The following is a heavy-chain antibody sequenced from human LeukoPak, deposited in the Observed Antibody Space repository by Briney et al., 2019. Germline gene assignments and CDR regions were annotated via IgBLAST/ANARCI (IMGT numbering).Heavy chain of an antibody. CDR1: GFTFSSYA. J-gene: IGHJ4*02. CDR2: ISGNGGGT. CDR3: AKGVGGYDSISGYFDH. V-gene: IGHV3-23*01. D-gene: IGHD5-12*01. Sequence: PGGSLRLSCAASGFTFSSYAMSWVRQAPGKGLEWVSGISGNGGGTYYADSVKGRFTMSRDKSKSTLYLQMNSLRAEDTAVYYCAKGVGGYDSISGYFDHWGQGTLVTVSS.